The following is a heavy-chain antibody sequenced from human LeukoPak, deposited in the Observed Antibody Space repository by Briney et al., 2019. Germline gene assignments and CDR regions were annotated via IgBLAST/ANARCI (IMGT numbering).Heavy chain of an antibody. V-gene: IGHV3-15*01. D-gene: IGHD3-10*01. J-gene: IGHJ4*02. CDR3: TTVGVVRGVKATFDY. Sequence: GGSLRLSCAASGFTFSNAWMSWVRQAPGKGLEWVGRIKSKTDGGTTDYAAPVKGRFTISRDDSKNTLYLQMNSLKTEDTAVYYCTTVGVVRGVKATFDYWGQGTLVTVSS. CDR1: GFTFSNAW. CDR2: IKSKTDGGTT.